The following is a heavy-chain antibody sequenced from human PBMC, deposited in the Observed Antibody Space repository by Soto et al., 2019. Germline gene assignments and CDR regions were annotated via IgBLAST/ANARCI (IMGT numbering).Heavy chain of an antibody. Sequence: QVQLQQWGAGLLKPSETLSLTCAVTGGPFIGYYWSWIRQSPGKGLEWSGEINHSGTTNYNPSLKSRVTVSIDTSKNQFFLNLKSVTAADTAIYFCARGRTYYGSGSLDWFDPWGQGTLVSVAS. CDR3: ARGRTYYGSGSLDWFDP. D-gene: IGHD3-10*01. CDR1: GGPFIGYY. J-gene: IGHJ5*02. CDR2: INHSGTT. V-gene: IGHV4-34*01.